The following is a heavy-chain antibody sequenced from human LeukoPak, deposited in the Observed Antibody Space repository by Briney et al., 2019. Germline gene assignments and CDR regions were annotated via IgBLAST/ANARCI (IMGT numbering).Heavy chain of an antibody. CDR3: ARDLLLTGTTSGNWFDP. Sequence: ASVKVSCKASGYTFTGYYMHWVRQAPGQGLEWMGWINPNSGGTNYAQKLQGRVTMTRDTSISTAYMELSRLRSDDTAVYYCARDLLLTGTTSGNWFDPWGQGTLVTVSS. CDR2: INPNSGGT. D-gene: IGHD1-7*01. J-gene: IGHJ5*02. V-gene: IGHV1-2*02. CDR1: GYTFTGYY.